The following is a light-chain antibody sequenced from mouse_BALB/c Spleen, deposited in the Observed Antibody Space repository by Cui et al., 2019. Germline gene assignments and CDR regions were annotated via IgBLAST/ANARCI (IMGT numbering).Light chain of an antibody. CDR3: QQWSSNPRT. V-gene: IGKV4-68*01. J-gene: IGKJ1*01. CDR2: LTS. Sequence: QIVLTQSPALMSAFPGEKVTMTCSASSSVSYMYWYQQKPGSSPKPWIYLTSNLASGVPARFSGSGSGTSYSLTISSMEAEDAATYYCQQWSSNPRTFGGGTKLEIK. CDR1: SSVSY.